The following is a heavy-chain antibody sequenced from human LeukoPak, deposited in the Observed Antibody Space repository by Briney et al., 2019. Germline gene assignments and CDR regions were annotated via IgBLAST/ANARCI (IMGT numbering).Heavy chain of an antibody. CDR1: GGTFSSYA. CDR2: INPSGGST. D-gene: IGHD3-22*01. Sequence: GASVKVSCKASGGTFSSYAISWVRQAPGQGLEWMGIINPSGGSTSYAQKFQGRVTMTRDTSTSTVYMELSSLRSEDTAVYYCARDGYYYDSSGYYGMVDPWGQGTLVTVSS. J-gene: IGHJ5*02. V-gene: IGHV1-46*01. CDR3: ARDGYYYDSSGYYGMVDP.